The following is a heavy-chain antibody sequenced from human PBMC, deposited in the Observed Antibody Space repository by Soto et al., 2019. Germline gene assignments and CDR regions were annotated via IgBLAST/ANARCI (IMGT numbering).Heavy chain of an antibody. CDR3: AADSSSYDAFDI. D-gene: IGHD6-13*01. Sequence: SVKVSCKASGYTFTSSAMQWVRQARGQRLEWIGWIVVGSGNTNYAQKFQERVTITRDMSTSTAYMELSSLRSEDTAVYYCAADSSSYDAFDIWGQGTMVTVSS. CDR1: GYTFTSSA. V-gene: IGHV1-58*02. CDR2: IVVGSGNT. J-gene: IGHJ3*02.